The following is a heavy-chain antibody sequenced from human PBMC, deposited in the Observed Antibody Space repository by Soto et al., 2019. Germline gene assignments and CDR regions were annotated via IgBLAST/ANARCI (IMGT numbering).Heavy chain of an antibody. CDR2: MNPNSGET. D-gene: IGHD2-15*01. V-gene: IGHV1-8*02. Sequence: QEQLVQSGAEVKKPGASVKVSCKTSGYTFSDYDINWVRQATGQGLEWIGWMNPNSGETGYAQKFQGRVTMPRSVSLTTAYLELSSLRSEDTAVYYCARVAVAARPRWYNWFDPWGQGTLVTVSS. J-gene: IGHJ5*02. CDR1: GYTFSDYD. CDR3: ARVAVAARPRWYNWFDP.